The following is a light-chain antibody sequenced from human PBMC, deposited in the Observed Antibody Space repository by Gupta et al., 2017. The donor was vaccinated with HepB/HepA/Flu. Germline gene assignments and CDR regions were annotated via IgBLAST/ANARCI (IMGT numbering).Light chain of an antibody. Sequence: IVLTQSPATLSLSPGERATLSCRASQSVSRNLVWYQQKPGQDPRLRIYGPATRANGIPARFSGSGSGTEFTLTISNMQSDDFAVYHCQMYFNRRPYTFGQGTKLEIK. CDR2: GPA. V-gene: IGKV3-15*01. CDR3: QMYFNRRPYT. CDR1: QSVSRN. J-gene: IGKJ2*01.